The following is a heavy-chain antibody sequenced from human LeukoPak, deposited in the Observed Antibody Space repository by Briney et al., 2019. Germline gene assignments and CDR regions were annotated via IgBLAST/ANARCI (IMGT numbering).Heavy chain of an antibody. CDR3: ARELNSIFGVAIHYYCMDV. V-gene: IGHV4-59*11. CDR1: GGSISSHY. CDR2: IYYSGST. D-gene: IGHD3-3*01. J-gene: IGHJ6*03. Sequence: SETLSLTCTVSGGSISSHYWNWIRQPPGKGLEWIGCIYYSGSTNYNPSLKSRVTISVDTSKNQFSLKLSSVTAADTAVSYCARELNSIFGVAIHYYCMDVWGKGTTVTVSS.